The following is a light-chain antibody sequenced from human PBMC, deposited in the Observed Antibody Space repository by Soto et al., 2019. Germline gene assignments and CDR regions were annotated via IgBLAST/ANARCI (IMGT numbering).Light chain of an antibody. CDR3: QHYRTS. CDR2: GAS. Sequence: EIVLTQSPGTLSLSPGERVTLSCRASQSVSSSYLAWYQQKPGQAPRLLIYGASSRATGIPDRFSGSGSGTDFTLTITRLEPEDFAVYYCQHYRTSFGGGTKMEIK. J-gene: IGKJ4*01. CDR1: QSVSSSY. V-gene: IGKV3-20*01.